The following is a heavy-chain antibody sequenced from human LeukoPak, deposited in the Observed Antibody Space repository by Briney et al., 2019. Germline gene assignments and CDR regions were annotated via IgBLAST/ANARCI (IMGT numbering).Heavy chain of an antibody. V-gene: IGHV3-23*01. Sequence: GGSLRLSCAASGFTFNSYAMSWVRQAPGKGLEWVSTISGGDDNTYYADSVKGRSTISRDNSKNTVYLQVNSLRAEDTAVYYCAKSPYDHWGQGTLVTVSS. CDR3: AKSPYDH. CDR1: GFTFNSYA. CDR2: ISGGDDNT. J-gene: IGHJ4*02.